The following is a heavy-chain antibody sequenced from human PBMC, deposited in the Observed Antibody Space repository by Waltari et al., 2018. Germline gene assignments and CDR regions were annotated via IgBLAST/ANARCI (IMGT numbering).Heavy chain of an antibody. CDR3: ARLPISLGVGSVFDI. CDR1: GGSISRSTYY. CDR2: IYYSEST. D-gene: IGHD2-15*01. J-gene: IGHJ3*02. Sequence: QMQLQESGPGLVKPSEPLSLTCTVPGGSISRSTYYWGWIGQPPGKGLEWIGNIYYSESTYYKPSLKSRLTISVDTSKNQFSLNLRSVTAADTAVYYCARLPISLGVGSVFDIWGQGTMVTVSS. V-gene: IGHV4-39*01.